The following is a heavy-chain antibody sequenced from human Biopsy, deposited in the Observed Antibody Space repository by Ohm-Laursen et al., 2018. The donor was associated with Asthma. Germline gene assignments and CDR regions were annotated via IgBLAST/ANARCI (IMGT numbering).Heavy chain of an antibody. J-gene: IGHJ6*02. CDR1: GYTFNSAG. CDR3: ARAVDYSHYYGIDV. D-gene: IGHD3-10*01. CDR2: ISVYNGNT. Sequence: GSSVKVSCKLSGYTFNSAGITWARQAPGQWLEWMGWISVYNGNTKVAQKLQDRVTMITDTSTSTAYMEWKSLRSDDTAVYFCARAVDYSHYYGIDVWGQGTTVTVS. V-gene: IGHV1-18*01.